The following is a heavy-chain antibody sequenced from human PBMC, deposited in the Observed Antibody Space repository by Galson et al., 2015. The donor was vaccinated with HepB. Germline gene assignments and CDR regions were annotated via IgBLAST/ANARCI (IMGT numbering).Heavy chain of an antibody. D-gene: IGHD2/OR15-2a*01. CDR3: TRVPGLNYFTH. CDR1: GFTFESYN. V-gene: IGHV3-21*06. J-gene: IGHJ4*02. CDR2: ISSGNNLI. Sequence: SLRLSCAASGFTFESYNMNWVRQTPGKGLEWIAFISSGNNLIFYADSVKGRFSISRDNAKYSLFLEMNSLRIEDTGTYYCTRVPGLNYFTHWGRGTLVTVSS.